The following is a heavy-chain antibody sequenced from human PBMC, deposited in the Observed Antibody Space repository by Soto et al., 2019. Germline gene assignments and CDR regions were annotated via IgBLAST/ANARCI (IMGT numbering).Heavy chain of an antibody. J-gene: IGHJ6*02. CDR3: ARGRYFDWLLISYGMDV. V-gene: IGHV4-34*01. CDR1: GGSFSGYD. D-gene: IGHD3-9*01. CDR2: INHSGST. Sequence: PETLSLTCAVYGGSFSGYDWSWIRQPPGKGLEWIGEINHSGSTNYNPSLKSRVTISVDTSKNQFSLKLSSVTAADTAVYYCARGRYFDWLLISYGMDVWGQGTTVTVSS.